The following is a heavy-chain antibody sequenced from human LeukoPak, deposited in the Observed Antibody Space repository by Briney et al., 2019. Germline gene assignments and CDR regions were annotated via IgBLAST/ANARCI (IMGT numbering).Heavy chain of an antibody. CDR1: GYTFTSYG. J-gene: IGHJ4*02. CDR3: ARRVRSAIFGVVYDY. CDR2: ISAYNGNT. V-gene: IGHV1-18*01. D-gene: IGHD3-3*01. Sequence: ASVKVSCKASGYTFTSYGISWVRQAPGQGLEWMGWISAYNGNTNYAQKLQGRVTMTTDTSTSTAYMELRSLRSDDTAVYYCARRVRSAIFGVVYDYWGQGTLVTVSS.